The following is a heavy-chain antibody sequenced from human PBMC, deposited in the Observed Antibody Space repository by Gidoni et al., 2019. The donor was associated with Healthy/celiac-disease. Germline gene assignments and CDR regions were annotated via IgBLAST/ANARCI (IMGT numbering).Heavy chain of an antibody. D-gene: IGHD3-10*01. CDR3: ARDAFGEFFDY. CDR1: GFTFSSYE. J-gene: IGHJ4*02. V-gene: IGHV3-48*03. Sequence: EVQLVESGGGLVQPGGSLRLSCAASGFTFSSYEMNWVRQAPGKGLEWVSYISSSGSTIYYADSVKGRFTISRDNAKNSLYLQMNSLRAEDTAVYYCARDAFGEFFDYWGQGTLVTVSS. CDR2: ISSSGSTI.